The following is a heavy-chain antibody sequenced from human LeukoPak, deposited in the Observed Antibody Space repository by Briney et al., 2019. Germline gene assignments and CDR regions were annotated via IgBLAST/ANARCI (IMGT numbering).Heavy chain of an antibody. CDR1: GFTFNTYW. V-gene: IGHV3-74*01. D-gene: IGHD4-23*01. CDR2: IIHDGRTT. Sequence: GGSLRLSCAASGFTFNTYWMHWLRQAPGKGLVWVSHIIHDGRTTNYADSVKGRFTISRDNAKNTLYLQMNSLRAEDRAVYYCARGAVGSPSYYYYYMDVWGKGTTATVSS. CDR3: ARGAVGSPSYYYYYMDV. J-gene: IGHJ6*03.